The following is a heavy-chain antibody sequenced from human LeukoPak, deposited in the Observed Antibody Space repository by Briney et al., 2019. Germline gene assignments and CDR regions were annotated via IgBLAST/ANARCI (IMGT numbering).Heavy chain of an antibody. J-gene: IGHJ3*02. D-gene: IGHD3-22*01. CDR3: AKDRQSWYYYDSSQDAFDI. Sequence: GRSLRLSCAASGFTFSSYGMSWVRQAPGKGLEWVSAISGSGGSTYYADSVKGRFTISRDNSKNTLYLQMNSLRAEDTAVYYCAKDRQSWYYYDSSQDAFDIWGQGTMVTVSS. CDR1: GFTFSSYG. CDR2: ISGSGGST. V-gene: IGHV3-23*01.